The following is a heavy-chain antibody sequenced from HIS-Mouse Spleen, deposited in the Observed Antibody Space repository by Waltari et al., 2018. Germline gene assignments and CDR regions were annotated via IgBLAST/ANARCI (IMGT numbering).Heavy chain of an antibody. CDR3: AARFGESHFDY. CDR2: MNPKRGNT. J-gene: IGHJ4*02. D-gene: IGHD3-10*01. V-gene: IGHV1-8*01. Sequence: QVQLVQSGAEVKKPGASVKVSCKASGYTFTSYVINWVRQATGQGLGWMGWMNPKRGNTGYAQKFQGRVTMTRNTSISTAYMELSSLRSEDTAVYYCAARFGESHFDYWGQGTLVTVSS. CDR1: GYTFTSYV.